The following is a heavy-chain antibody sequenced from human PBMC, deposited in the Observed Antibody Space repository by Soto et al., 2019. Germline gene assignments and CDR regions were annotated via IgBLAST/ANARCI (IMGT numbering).Heavy chain of an antibody. CDR3: AIRFITMISY. J-gene: IGHJ4*02. D-gene: IGHD3-22*01. CDR1: GGSIISSSYY. V-gene: IGHV4-39*01. CDR2: IYYSGST. Sequence: ETLSLTCTVSGGSIISSSYYFFGIRQPPGKGLEWIGSIYYSGSTYYNPSLKSRVTISVDTSKNQFSLKLSSVTAADTAVYYCAIRFITMISYWGQGTLVTVSS.